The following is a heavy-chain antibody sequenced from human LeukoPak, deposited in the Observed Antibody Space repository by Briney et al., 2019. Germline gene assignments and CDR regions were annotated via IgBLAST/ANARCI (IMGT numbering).Heavy chain of an antibody. Sequence: SSETLSLTCAVSGGSISSGGYSWSWIRQPPGKGLEWIGYIYHSGSTYYNPSLKSRVTISVDRSKNRFSLKLSSVTAADTVVYYCASVDTAMGYFDYWGQGTLVTVSS. V-gene: IGHV4-30-2*01. CDR1: GGSISSGGYS. CDR2: IYHSGST. D-gene: IGHD5-18*01. CDR3: ASVDTAMGYFDY. J-gene: IGHJ4*02.